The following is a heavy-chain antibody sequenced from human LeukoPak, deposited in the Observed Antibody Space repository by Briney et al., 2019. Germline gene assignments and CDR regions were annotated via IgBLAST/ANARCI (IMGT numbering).Heavy chain of an antibody. CDR1: GFSFSSHG. V-gene: IGHV3-33*06. J-gene: IGHJ3*01. CDR3: AKDDTLPHYELYA. D-gene: IGHD3-16*01. CDR2: IGSDGSSN. Sequence: GRSLRLSCAASGFSFSSHGMHWVRQAPGKGLEWLADIGSDGSSNMYADSVRGRLTISRANSKNILCLQANSLGVKDTAADFCAKDDTLPHYELYAWGQGTMVNVSS.